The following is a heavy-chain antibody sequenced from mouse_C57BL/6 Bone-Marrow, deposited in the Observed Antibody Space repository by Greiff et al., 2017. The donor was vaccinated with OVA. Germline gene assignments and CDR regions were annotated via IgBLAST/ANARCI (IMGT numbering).Heavy chain of an antibody. J-gene: IGHJ1*03. CDR2: INPNNGGT. CDR1: GYTFTDYN. Sequence: EVQLQQSGPKLVKPGASVKMSCKASGYTFTDYNMHWVKQSHGKSLEWIGYINPNNGGTSYNQKFKGKATLTVNKSSSTAYMELRSLTSEDSAVYYCARRGFLYWYFDVWGTGTTVTVSS. D-gene: IGHD3-1*01. V-gene: IGHV1-22*01. CDR3: ARRGFLYWYFDV.